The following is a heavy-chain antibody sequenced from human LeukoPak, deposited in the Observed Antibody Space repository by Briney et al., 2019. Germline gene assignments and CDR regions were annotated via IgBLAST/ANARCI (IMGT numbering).Heavy chain of an antibody. CDR3: ARARGYCSGGSCRHFDY. CDR2: ISAYNGNT. Sequence: ASVKVSCKASGYTFTSYDISWVRQAPGQGLEWMGWISAYNGNTNYAQKLQGRVTMTTDTSTSTAYMELRSLRSDDTAVYYCARARGYCSGGSCRHFDYWGQGTLVTVSS. CDR1: GYTFTSYD. J-gene: IGHJ4*02. V-gene: IGHV1-18*04. D-gene: IGHD2-15*01.